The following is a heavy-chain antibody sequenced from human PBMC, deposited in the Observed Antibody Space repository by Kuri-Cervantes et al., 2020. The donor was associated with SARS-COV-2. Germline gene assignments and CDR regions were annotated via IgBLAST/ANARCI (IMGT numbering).Heavy chain of an antibody. CDR3: AREDSGTNDAFDF. CDR1: RFRFSSYD. CDR2: IKQDGSEE. J-gene: IGHJ3*01. D-gene: IGHD3-10*01. V-gene: IGHV3-7*03. Sequence: GESLKISCAASRFRFSSYDMAWVRQAPGKGLEWVANIKQDGSEEYYVDSVKGRFTISRDNAKNSLYLQMNSLRAEDTAVYYCAREDSGTNDAFDFWGQGATVTVSS.